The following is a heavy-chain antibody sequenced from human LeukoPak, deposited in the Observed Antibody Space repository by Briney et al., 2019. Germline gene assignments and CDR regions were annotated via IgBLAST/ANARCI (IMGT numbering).Heavy chain of an antibody. J-gene: IGHJ4*02. D-gene: IGHD1-26*01. CDR3: ANWQSGSRVFFDY. CDR1: GFSFSSYA. CDR2: ISAHGGDT. Sequence: PGGSLRLSCAASGFSFSSYALSWVRQAPGKGLEWVSAISAHGGDTYYADSVKGRFTVSRDNSKNTLHLHMNSLRAEDTAVYFCANWQSGSRVFFDYWGQGTLVTVSS. V-gene: IGHV3-23*01.